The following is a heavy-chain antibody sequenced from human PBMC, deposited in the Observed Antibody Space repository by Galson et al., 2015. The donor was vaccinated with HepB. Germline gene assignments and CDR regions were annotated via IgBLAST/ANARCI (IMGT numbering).Heavy chain of an antibody. CDR1: GGTFSSYA. V-gene: IGHV1-69*13. CDR2: IIPIFGTA. D-gene: IGHD3-3*01. CDR3: ARGGIPFGVVIFFDY. Sequence: SVKVSCKASGGTFSSYAISWVRQAPGQGLEWMGGIIPIFGTANYAQKFQGRVTITADESTSTAYMELSSLRSEDTAVYYCARGGIPFGVVIFFDYWGQGTLVTVSS. J-gene: IGHJ4*02.